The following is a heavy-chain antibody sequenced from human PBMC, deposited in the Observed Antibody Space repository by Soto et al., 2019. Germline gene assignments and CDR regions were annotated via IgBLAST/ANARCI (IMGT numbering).Heavy chain of an antibody. CDR1: GYTFTSYG. Sequence: ASVKVSCKASGYTFTSYGISWVRQAPGQGLEWMGWISAYNGNTNYAQKLQGRVTMTTDTSTSTAYMELRSLRSDDAAVYYCARVPDIVLVPAAVHLEWILPNDYXGQ. CDR3: ARVPDIVLVPAAVHLEWILPNDY. CDR2: ISAYNGNT. D-gene: IGHD2-2*01. V-gene: IGHV1-18*01. J-gene: IGHJ4*01.